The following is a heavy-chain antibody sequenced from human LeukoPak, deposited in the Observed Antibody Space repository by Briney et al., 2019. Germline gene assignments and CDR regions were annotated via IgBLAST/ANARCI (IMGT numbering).Heavy chain of an antibody. J-gene: IGHJ4*02. V-gene: IGHV1-69*04. D-gene: IGHD1-26*01. CDR1: GGTFSSYA. CDR2: IIPILGIA. CDR3: AKGLHATISFSY. Sequence: SVKVSCKASGGTFSSYAISWVRQAPGQGLEWMGRIIPILGIANYAQKFQGRVTITADKSTSTAYMELSSLRSEDTAVYYCAKGLHATISFSYWGQGTLVTVSS.